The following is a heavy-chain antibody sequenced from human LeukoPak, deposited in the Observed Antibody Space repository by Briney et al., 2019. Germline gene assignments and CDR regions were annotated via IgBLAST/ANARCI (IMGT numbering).Heavy chain of an antibody. V-gene: IGHV5-51*01. CDR3: ARRAHHDAFDI. J-gene: IGHJ3*02. CDR2: IFPGDSET. CDR1: GYRFDINW. Sequence: PGESLKISCKGSGYRFDINWIGWVRQMPGKGLEWMASIFPGDSETTYSPSFQGQVTISADRSIATAYLQWSSLKASDTAIYYCARRAHHDAFDIWGQGTMVTVSS.